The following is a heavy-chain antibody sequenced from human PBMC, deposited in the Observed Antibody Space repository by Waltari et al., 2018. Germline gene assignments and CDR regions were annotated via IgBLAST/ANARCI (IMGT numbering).Heavy chain of an antibody. D-gene: IGHD3-10*01. CDR1: AGSISIFY. J-gene: IGHJ2*01. Sequence: VQLLQSGPGLVKPSETLSLTCTVSAGSISIFYWTWIRQPPGKGPEWIGFISTSGGTKYNHSLQSRVSFSVDTSRNQFSLTLTSVTAADTALYYCARDTGGWYYDLWGRGSLVTVSA. CDR2: ISTSGGT. CDR3: ARDTGGWYYDL. V-gene: IGHV4-59*01.